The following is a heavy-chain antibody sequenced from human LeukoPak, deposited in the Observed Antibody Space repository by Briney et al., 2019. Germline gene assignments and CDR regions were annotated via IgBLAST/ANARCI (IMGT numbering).Heavy chain of an antibody. CDR2: INQDGSEE. J-gene: IGHJ4*02. Sequence: GGSLRLSCAASGFTLSNYWMPWVRQAPGKGLEWVSHINQDGSEEHYMDSVKARFTISRDNAKNSLSLQMNSLRVEDTAVYYCVSDGGVSGYDLLDYWGQGTLVTVSS. CDR1: GFTLSNYW. CDR3: VSDGGVSGYDLLDY. V-gene: IGHV3-7*01. D-gene: IGHD5-12*01.